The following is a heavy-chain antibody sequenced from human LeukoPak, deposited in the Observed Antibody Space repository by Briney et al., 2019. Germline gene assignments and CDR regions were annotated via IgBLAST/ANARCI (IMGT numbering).Heavy chain of an antibody. J-gene: IGHJ4*02. CDR2: IKEDGSEG. Sequence: GGSLRLSCAASGFSFSNCWMSWVRQAPGKGLEWVANIKEDGSEGYYADSVKGRFTISRDNAKSSLYLQMSSLRVEDTAVYYRANYDRRHYPNDYWGQGTLVTVSS. CDR1: GFSFSNCW. V-gene: IGHV3-7*01. CDR3: ANYDRRHYPNDY. D-gene: IGHD3-16*01.